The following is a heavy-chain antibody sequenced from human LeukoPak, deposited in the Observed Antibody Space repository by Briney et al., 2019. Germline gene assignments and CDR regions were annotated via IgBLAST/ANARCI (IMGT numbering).Heavy chain of an antibody. Sequence: PGGSLRLSCGASGFTFSRYGMHWVRQAPGKGLEWVAVVSFDGSNKYYADSVKGRFTISRDNSKNTLSLQMSSLRDEDTAMYYCAKGSAERYYYGAESTPPHWGQGTLVTVSP. CDR3: AKGSAERYYYGAESTPPH. CDR2: VSFDGSNK. J-gene: IGHJ4*02. V-gene: IGHV3-30*18. CDR1: GFTFSRYG. D-gene: IGHD3-10*01.